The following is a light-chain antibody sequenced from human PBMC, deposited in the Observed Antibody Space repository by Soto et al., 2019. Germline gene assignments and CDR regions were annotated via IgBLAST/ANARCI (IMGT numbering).Light chain of an antibody. Sequence: EIVMTQSPATLSVSPGERATLSCRASQSVSSNLAWYQQKPGQAPRLLIYGASTRATGIPAKFSGSGSGTEFTRTISGLQAEDFSVYYCQQYNNLALTVGGATKVEIK. J-gene: IGKJ4*01. V-gene: IGKV3-15*01. CDR2: GAS. CDR3: QQYNNLALT. CDR1: QSVSSN.